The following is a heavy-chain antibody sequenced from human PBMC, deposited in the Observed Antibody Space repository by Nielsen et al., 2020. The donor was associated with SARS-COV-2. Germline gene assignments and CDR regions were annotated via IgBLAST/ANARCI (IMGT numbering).Heavy chain of an antibody. CDR2: ISYDGSNK. D-gene: IGHD1-26*01. J-gene: IGHJ3*02. CDR1: GFTFSSYA. Sequence: GESLKISCAASGFTFSSYAMHWVRQAPGKGLEWVAVISYDGSNKYYADSVKGRFTISRDNSKNTLYLQMNSLRAEDTAVYYCARVKSGSYFGAFDIWGQGTMVTVSS. V-gene: IGHV3-30-3*01. CDR3: ARVKSGSYFGAFDI.